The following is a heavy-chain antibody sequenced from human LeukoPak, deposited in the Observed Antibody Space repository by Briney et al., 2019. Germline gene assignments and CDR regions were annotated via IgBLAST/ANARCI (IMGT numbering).Heavy chain of an antibody. D-gene: IGHD3-22*01. CDR3: ARDSYYYDSSGYYD. CDR1: GGSISSGGYY. Sequence: SETLSLTCTVSGGSISSGGYYWSWLRQHPGKGLEWIGYIYYSGSTYYNPSLKSRVTISVDTSKNQFSLKPSSVTAADTAVYYCARDSYYYDSSGYYDWGQGTLVTVSS. J-gene: IGHJ4*02. V-gene: IGHV4-31*03. CDR2: IYYSGST.